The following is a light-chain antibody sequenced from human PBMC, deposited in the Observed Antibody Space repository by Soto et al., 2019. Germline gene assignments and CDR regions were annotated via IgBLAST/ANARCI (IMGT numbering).Light chain of an antibody. CDR2: EVY. Sequence: QSALTQPPSASGSPGQSVTISCTGTFNDVGGYNYVSWYQQHPGKAPKVIIYEVYKRPSGVPDRFSGSKSGKTASLTVSGLQADDEADYYCSSYTSSSAVVFGGGTKLTVL. CDR3: SSYTSSSAVV. CDR1: FNDVGGYNY. V-gene: IGLV2-8*01. J-gene: IGLJ2*01.